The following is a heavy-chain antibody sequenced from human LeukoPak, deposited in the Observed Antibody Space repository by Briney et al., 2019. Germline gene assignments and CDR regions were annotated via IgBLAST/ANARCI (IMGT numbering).Heavy chain of an antibody. CDR1: GDSINNYF. D-gene: IGHD4-17*01. V-gene: IGHV4-59*01. CDR3: ARGGYGDYKLHYYHYGMDV. J-gene: IGHJ6*02. CDR2: IFYSGGT. Sequence: SETLSLTCTVSGDSINNYFWSWIRQPPGKGLEWIGYIFYSGGTKYNPSLKSRVAISIAMSKNQFSLNLNSVAAADTAVYYCARGGYGDYKLHYYHYGMDVWGQGTTVTVSS.